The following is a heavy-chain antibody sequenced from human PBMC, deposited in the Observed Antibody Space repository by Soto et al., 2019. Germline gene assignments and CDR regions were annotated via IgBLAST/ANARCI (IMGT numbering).Heavy chain of an antibody. J-gene: IGHJ4*02. CDR2: IYYSGST. D-gene: IGHD3-10*01. Sequence: PLEILSLTCTVSGGSIISGDYYWSWIRQPPGKGLEWIGYIYYSGSTYYNPSLKSRVTISVDTSKNQFSLKLSSVTAADTAVYYCASRKSSPYFDYWGQGTLVTVSS. CDR1: GGSIISGDYY. CDR3: ASRKSSPYFDY. V-gene: IGHV4-30-4*01.